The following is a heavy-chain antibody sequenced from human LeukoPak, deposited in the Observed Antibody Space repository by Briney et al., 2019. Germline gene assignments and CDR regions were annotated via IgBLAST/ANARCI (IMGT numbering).Heavy chain of an antibody. J-gene: IGHJ4*02. D-gene: IGHD5-12*01. Sequence: ASVKVSCKASGGTFSSYAISWVRQAPGQGLEWMGRIIPILGIANYAQKFQGRVTITADKSTSTAYMELSSLRSEDTAVYYCARETGMVATYPLWRFDYWGQGTLVTVSS. CDR3: ARETGMVATYPLWRFDY. CDR1: GGTFSSYA. V-gene: IGHV1-69*04. CDR2: IIPILGIA.